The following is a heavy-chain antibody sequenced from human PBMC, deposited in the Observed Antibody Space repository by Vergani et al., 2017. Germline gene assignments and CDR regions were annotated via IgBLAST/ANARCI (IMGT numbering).Heavy chain of an antibody. V-gene: IGHV3-23*01. Sequence: EVQLLESGGNLIQPGGSLRLSCGASGFTFSSYAMTWVRLAPGKGLQWVSAISGSGGNTFYTDSVMGRFTISRDNSKDTLYLQMNSLRVEDTAIYYCAKARDPNCKGGNCYSYYYGLDLWGQGTTVTVSS. CDR1: GFTFSSYA. CDR3: AKARDPNCKGGNCYSYYYGLDL. D-gene: IGHD2-21*01. J-gene: IGHJ6*02. CDR2: ISGSGGNT.